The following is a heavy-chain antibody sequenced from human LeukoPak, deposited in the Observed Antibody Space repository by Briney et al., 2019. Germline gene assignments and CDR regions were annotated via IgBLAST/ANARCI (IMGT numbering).Heavy chain of an antibody. CDR2: ISSSGTTI. D-gene: IGHD1-26*01. Sequence: GGSLRLSCVAAGFTFSSYEMNWVRQAPGKGLEWVSGISSSGTTIYYAGSVKGRFTISRDNAKNSLYLQMNSLRAEDTAVYYCARDDTWVRYMDVWGKGTTVTISS. CDR1: GFTFSSYE. J-gene: IGHJ6*03. CDR3: ARDDTWVRYMDV. V-gene: IGHV3-48*03.